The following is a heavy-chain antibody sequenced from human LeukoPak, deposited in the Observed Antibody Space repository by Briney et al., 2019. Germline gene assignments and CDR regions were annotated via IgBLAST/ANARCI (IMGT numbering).Heavy chain of an antibody. V-gene: IGHV4-34*01. D-gene: IGHD5-24*01. J-gene: IGHJ4*02. CDR3: AREEDGYLHAHFDY. CDR1: GGSFSGYY. Sequence: PSETLSLTCAVYGGSFSGYYWSWIRQPPGKGLEWIGEINPSGSTNYNPSLKSRVTISVDTSKNQFSLKLSSVTAADTAVYYCAREEDGYLHAHFDYWGQGTLVTVSS. CDR2: INPSGST.